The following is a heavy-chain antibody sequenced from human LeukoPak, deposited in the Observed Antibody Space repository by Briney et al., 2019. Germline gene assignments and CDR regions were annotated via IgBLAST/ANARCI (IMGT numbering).Heavy chain of an antibody. Sequence: GESLKISCKGSGYTFTTYWIGWVRQMPGKGLEWMGIIYPGDSDTRYSPSFQGQVTISADKSISTAYLQWSSLKASDTAMYYCASQEYIVGYAFDIWGQGTMVTVSS. V-gene: IGHV5-51*01. D-gene: IGHD3-22*01. CDR2: IYPGDSDT. CDR3: ASQEYIVGYAFDI. CDR1: GYTFTTYW. J-gene: IGHJ3*02.